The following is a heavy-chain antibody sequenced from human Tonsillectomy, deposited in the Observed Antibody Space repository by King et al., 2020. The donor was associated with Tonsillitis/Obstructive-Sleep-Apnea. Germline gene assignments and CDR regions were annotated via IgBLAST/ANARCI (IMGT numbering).Heavy chain of an antibody. CDR1: GFTFSSYG. D-gene: IGHD6-19*01. V-gene: IGHV3-30*18. Sequence: VQLVESGGGVVQPGTSLRLSCAASGFTFSSYGMHWVRQAPGKGLEWVAVILYDGRSKYYADSVKGRFTISRDNSKNTLYLQMNSLKTQDTAVYYCAKDIWQWLNYYAMDVWGQGTTVTVSS. CDR3: AKDIWQWLNYYAMDV. J-gene: IGHJ6*02. CDR2: ILYDGRSK.